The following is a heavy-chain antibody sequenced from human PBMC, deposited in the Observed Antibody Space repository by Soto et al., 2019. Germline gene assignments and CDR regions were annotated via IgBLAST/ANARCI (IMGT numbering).Heavy chain of an antibody. D-gene: IGHD3-16*02. CDR2: ILPMFERP. V-gene: IGHV1-69*01. Sequence: QVQLVQSETEEKKPGSAVRVSCKASGGTYNTYAMNWLRQAPGQGLEWMGGILPMFERPRYAQKCQGRVTITVDEPTTTAYMELSSLRSDDTAVYYCTRSIGSGGVIGGFDYWGQGTLVTVSS. CDR1: GGTYNTYA. J-gene: IGHJ4*02. CDR3: TRSIGSGGVIGGFDY.